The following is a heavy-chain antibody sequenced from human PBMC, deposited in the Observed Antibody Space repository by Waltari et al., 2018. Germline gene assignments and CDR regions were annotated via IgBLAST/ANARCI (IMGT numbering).Heavy chain of an antibody. V-gene: IGHV3-33*01. CDR3: ARDRRTTVTTSLGY. CDR1: GFTFSSSG. D-gene: IGHD4-17*01. CDR2: IWYDGSNK. Sequence: QVQLVESGGGVVQPGRSLRLSCAASGFTFSSSGMHWVRQAPGKGLEWVAVIWYDGSNKYYADSVKGRFTISRDNSKNTLYLQMNSLRAEDTAVYYCARDRRTTVTTSLGYWGQGTLVTVSS. J-gene: IGHJ4*02.